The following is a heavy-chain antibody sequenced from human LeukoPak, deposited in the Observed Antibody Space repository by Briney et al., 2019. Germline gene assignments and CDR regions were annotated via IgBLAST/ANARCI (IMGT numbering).Heavy chain of an antibody. CDR3: TRGSSFYSDSSGYSRGFDY. Sequence: SETLSLTCTVSGDSISTYYWSWIRQPPGKGLEWIGYIYYSGSTSYNPSLKSRVTISVDTSENQFSFKLTSVTAADTAVYYCTRGSSFYSDSSGYSRGFDYWGQGTLVTVSS. CDR2: IYYSGST. V-gene: IGHV4-59*01. CDR1: GDSISTYY. J-gene: IGHJ4*02. D-gene: IGHD3-22*01.